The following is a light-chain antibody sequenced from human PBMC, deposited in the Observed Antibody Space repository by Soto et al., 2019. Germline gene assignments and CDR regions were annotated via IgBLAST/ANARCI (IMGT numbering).Light chain of an antibody. Sequence: QSALTQPASVSGAPGQSITLSCTGTSSDVGGHNYVSWYQQHPGKAPKLLIYDVSNRPSGVSDRFSGSKSGNTASLTISGLQAEDEADYYCSSYRSSSTPVVFGGGTKLTVL. CDR3: SSYRSSSTPVV. CDR1: SSDVGGHNY. CDR2: DVS. J-gene: IGLJ2*01. V-gene: IGLV2-14*03.